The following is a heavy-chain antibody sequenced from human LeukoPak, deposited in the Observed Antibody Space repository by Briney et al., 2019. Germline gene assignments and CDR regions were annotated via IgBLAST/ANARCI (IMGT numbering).Heavy chain of an antibody. CDR3: ARRFDY. CDR1: GFTSISFE. V-gene: IGHV3-48*03. J-gene: IGHJ4*02. Sequence: GGPLKLSFAPPGFTSISFELNWFRQPPGKGLEWVSYISSSGSTIYYADSVKGRFTISRANAKNSLYLQMNSLRAEDTAVYYCARRFDYWGQGTLVTVSS. CDR2: ISSSGSTI.